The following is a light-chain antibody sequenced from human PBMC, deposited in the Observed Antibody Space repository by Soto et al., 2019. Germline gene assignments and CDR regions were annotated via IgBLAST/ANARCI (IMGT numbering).Light chain of an antibody. CDR2: AAS. CDR3: QKYNSAPPWT. Sequence: IQMTQSPSSLSASVGDRVTITYRASQGISNYLAWYQQKPGKVPKLLICAASTLQSGVPSRFSGSGSGTDFTLTISSLQPEDVATYYCQKYNSAPPWTFGQGTKVDIK. CDR1: QGISNY. V-gene: IGKV1-27*01. J-gene: IGKJ1*01.